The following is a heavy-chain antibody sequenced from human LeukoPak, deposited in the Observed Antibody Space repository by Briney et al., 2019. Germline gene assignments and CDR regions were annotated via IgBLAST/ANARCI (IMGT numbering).Heavy chain of an antibody. CDR2: IRYDGSNK. V-gene: IGHV3-30*02. D-gene: IGHD2-2*01. CDR3: AKGTSSTSHYFDY. CDR1: GFTFSSYS. Sequence: GGSLRLSCAASGFTFSSYSMNWVRQAPGKGLEWVAFIRYDGSNKYYADSVKGRFTISRDNSKNTLYLQMNSLRAEDTAVYYCAKGTSSTSHYFDYWGQGTLVTVSS. J-gene: IGHJ4*02.